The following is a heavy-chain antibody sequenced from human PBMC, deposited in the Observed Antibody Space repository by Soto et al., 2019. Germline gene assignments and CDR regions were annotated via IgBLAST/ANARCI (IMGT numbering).Heavy chain of an antibody. CDR3: GAGQYFSDY. Sequence: QVQLVESGGGVVQPGRSLRLSCAAAGFTFSSYGMHWVRQAPGKGLEWVALISYDGSDKYYADSVKGRFTISRDNSKNXXXXXMXXXRXXDTAVYYCGAGQYFSDYWGQGTLVTVSS. J-gene: IGHJ4*02. CDR1: GFTFSSYG. CDR2: ISYDGSDK. V-gene: IGHV3-30*03. D-gene: IGHD6-13*01.